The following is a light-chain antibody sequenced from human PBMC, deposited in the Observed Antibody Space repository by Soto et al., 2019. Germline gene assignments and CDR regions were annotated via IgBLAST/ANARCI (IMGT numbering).Light chain of an antibody. Sequence: DIQITHSPSSLSASVVDRVTITFLASQCISTYLNWYQHEPGKAPKLLMYAASTLQSGVPSRFSGSGSGTGFTLTISTLQPEDFATYYCQKSYSTPWKFGQGTKVDIK. V-gene: IGKV1-39*01. J-gene: IGKJ1*01. CDR2: AAS. CDR1: QCISTY. CDR3: QKSYSTPWK.